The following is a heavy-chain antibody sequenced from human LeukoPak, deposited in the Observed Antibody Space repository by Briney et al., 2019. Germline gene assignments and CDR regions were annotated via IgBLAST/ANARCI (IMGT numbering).Heavy chain of an antibody. J-gene: IGHJ4*02. CDR3: ARDMGPTMVRGVTPPLDY. CDR1: GYTFTSYG. Sequence: ASVKVSCKASGYTFTSYGISWVRQAPGQGLEWMGWISAYNGNTNYAQKLQGRVTMTTDTSTSTAYMELRSLRSDDTAVYYCARDMGPTMVRGVTPPLDYWGQGTLVTASS. CDR2: ISAYNGNT. D-gene: IGHD3-10*01. V-gene: IGHV1-18*01.